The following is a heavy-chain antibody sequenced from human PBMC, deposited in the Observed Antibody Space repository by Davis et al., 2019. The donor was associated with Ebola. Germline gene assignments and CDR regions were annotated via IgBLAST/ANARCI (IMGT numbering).Heavy chain of an antibody. CDR3: ARVGEQLRFLEWLYFDY. CDR2: IYYSGST. D-gene: IGHD3-3*01. J-gene: IGHJ4*02. V-gene: IGHV4-59*01. CDR1: GGSFSGYY. Sequence: MPSETLSLTCAVYGGSFSGYYWSWIRQPPGKGLEWIGYIYYSGSTNYNPSLKSRVTISVDTSKNQFSLKLSSVTAADTAVYYCARVGEQLRFLEWLYFDYWGQGTLVTVSS.